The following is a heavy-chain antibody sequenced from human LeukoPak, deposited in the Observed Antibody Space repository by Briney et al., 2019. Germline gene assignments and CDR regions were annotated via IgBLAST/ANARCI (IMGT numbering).Heavy chain of an antibody. CDR3: ARRGCSSGRTYCYYFDY. Sequence: SETLSLTCTVSGGSISSSSYYWGWIRQPPGKGLEWIGSIYYSGSTYYNPSPKSRVTISVDTSKNQFSLKLSSVTAADTAVYYCARRGCSSGRTYCYYFDYWGQGTLVTVSS. D-gene: IGHD6-19*01. J-gene: IGHJ4*02. CDR2: IYYSGST. CDR1: GGSISSSSYY. V-gene: IGHV4-39*01.